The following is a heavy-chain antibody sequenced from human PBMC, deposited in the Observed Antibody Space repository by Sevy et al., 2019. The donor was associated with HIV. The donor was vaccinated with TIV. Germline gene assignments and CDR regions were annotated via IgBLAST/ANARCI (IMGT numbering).Heavy chain of an antibody. D-gene: IGHD2-8*01. CDR3: STDPIILLLVTDGMDV. CDR1: GFTFTYAW. Sequence: GGSLRLSCAASGFTFTYAWMSWVRQAPGKGLEWVGHIKSRADGGTIDYAAPVKGRFTISRDDSKNTLYLQMNSLKTEDTAVYYCSTDPIILLLVTDGMDVWGQGTTVTVSS. CDR2: IKSRADGGTI. J-gene: IGHJ6*02. V-gene: IGHV3-15*01.